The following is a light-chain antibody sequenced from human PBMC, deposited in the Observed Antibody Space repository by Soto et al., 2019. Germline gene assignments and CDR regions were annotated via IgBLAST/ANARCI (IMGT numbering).Light chain of an antibody. CDR3: QQYDDWPPFT. V-gene: IGKV3-15*01. CDR1: QSVHSN. CDR2: GAS. Sequence: EVVMTQTPATLSVSPGEGATLSCRASQSVHSNLAWYQQKPGQAPRLLIFGASTSATDIPARFSGSGSGTEFTLTISSLQSEDFAVYYYQQYDDWPPFTFGQGTKLEIK. J-gene: IGKJ2*01.